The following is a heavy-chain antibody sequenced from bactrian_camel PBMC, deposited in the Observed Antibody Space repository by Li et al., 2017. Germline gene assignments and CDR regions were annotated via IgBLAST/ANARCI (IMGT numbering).Heavy chain of an antibody. CDR3: AAGSILPFGGGRSWFGGCAFTD. J-gene: IGHJ4*01. Sequence: VQLVESGGGLVQAGGSLRLSCTAIGLAASGSAMAWFRQGPGREREGISCISASGGGTYYGDSVKGRFTISQDAAKNTVNLQMNSLSPDDTGMYFCAAGSILPFGGGRSWFGGCAFTDWGHGTQVTVS. V-gene: IGHV3S60*01. CDR1: GLAASGSA. CDR2: ISASGGGT. D-gene: IGHD6*01.